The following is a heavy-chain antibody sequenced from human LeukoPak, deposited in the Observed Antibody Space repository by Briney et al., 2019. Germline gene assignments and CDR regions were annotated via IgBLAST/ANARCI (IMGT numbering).Heavy chain of an antibody. CDR2: IYTSGST. D-gene: IGHD5-24*01. J-gene: IGHJ4*02. CDR1: GYSISSGYY. Sequence: SETLSLTCTVSGYSISSGYYWGWIRQPPGKGLEWIGSIYTSGSTNYNPSLKSRVTISVDTSKNQLSLKLSSVTAADTAVYYCARNRRDGYIREWGQGTLVTVSS. CDR3: ARNRRDGYIRE. V-gene: IGHV4-38-2*02.